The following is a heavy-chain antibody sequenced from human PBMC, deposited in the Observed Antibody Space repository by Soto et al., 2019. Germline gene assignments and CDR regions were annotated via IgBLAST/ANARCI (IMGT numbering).Heavy chain of an antibody. Sequence: QVQLQQWGAGLLKPSETLSLTCAVYGGSFSGYYWSWIRQPPGKGLEWIGEINHVGGTNYNPSLKSRLTRSVDTSKNQFSLTVNSVTAADTAVYYCARGQKGYSSSWYVDWGQGTPVTVSS. CDR1: GGSFSGYY. V-gene: IGHV4-34*01. D-gene: IGHD6-13*01. CDR3: ARGQKGYSSSWYVD. CDR2: INHVGGT. J-gene: IGHJ4*02.